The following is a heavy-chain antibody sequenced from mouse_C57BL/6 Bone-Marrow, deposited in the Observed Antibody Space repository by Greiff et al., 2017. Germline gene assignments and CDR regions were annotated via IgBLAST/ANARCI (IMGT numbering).Heavy chain of an antibody. CDR3: ARRDYYGSMEYFDS. CDR1: GYTFTSYD. Sequence: QVQLKQSGPELAKPGASVKLSCKASGYTFTSYDINWVKQRPGQGLEWIGWIYPRDGSTKYNEKFKGKATLTVDTSSSTAYMELHSLTSEDSAVYFCARRDYYGSMEYFDSWGSGTTRTVSS. V-gene: IGHV1-85*01. CDR2: IYPRDGST. D-gene: IGHD1-1*01. J-gene: IGHJ2*01.